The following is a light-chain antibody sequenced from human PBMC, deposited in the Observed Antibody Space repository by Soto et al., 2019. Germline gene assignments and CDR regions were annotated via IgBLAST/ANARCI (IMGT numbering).Light chain of an antibody. J-gene: IGKJ4*01. Sequence: IPMTQSPSTLSASIGDTVTITCRASQSLDAWLAWYQQKPGTAPKLLIYKASTLDSVVPSSFSGSGSGTEFTLTNSSLQPDDFATYYCQQYKSYSVSFGAGTKVEIK. CDR2: KAS. CDR3: QQYKSYSVS. V-gene: IGKV1-5*03. CDR1: QSLDAW.